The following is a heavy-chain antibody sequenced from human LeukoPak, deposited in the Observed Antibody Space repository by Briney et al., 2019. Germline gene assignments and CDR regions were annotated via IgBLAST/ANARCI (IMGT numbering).Heavy chain of an antibody. D-gene: IGHD2-21*01. V-gene: IGHV4-30-4*08. Sequence: SQTLSLTCTVSGGSISSGDYYWSWIRQPPGKGLEWIGYIYYSGSTYYNPSLKSRVTISVDTSKNQFSLKLSSVTAADTAVYYCARLSGIPSGGDIWWGQGTLVTVSS. CDR1: GGSISSGDYY. CDR3: ARLSGIPSGGDIW. J-gene: IGHJ4*02. CDR2: IYYSGST.